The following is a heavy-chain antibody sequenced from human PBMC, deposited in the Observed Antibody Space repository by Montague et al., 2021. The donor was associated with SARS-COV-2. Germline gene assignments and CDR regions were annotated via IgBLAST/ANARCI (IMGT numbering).Heavy chain of an antibody. CDR3: ARSYGDYRDSYFDD. J-gene: IGHJ4*02. CDR1: GFSLNTSGMR. D-gene: IGHD4-17*01. Sequence: PALVKPTQTLTLTCTFSGFSLNTSGMRVSWIRQPPGKALEWLALIDWDEDQYYSTSLKTRLTISKDTSKNQVVLTMTNMDPIDTATYYCARSYGDYRDSYFDDWGQGTLVTVSS. V-gene: IGHV2-70*01. CDR2: IDWDEDQ.